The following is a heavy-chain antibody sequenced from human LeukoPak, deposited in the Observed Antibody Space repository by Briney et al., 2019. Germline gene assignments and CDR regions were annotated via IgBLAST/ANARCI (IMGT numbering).Heavy chain of an antibody. CDR3: ARTSADYDILTGYFDY. V-gene: IGHV1-69*13. J-gene: IGHJ4*02. CDR1: GGTFSIYA. D-gene: IGHD3-9*01. Sequence: SVKVSCKASGGTFSIYAISWVRHAPGQGLEWMGGIIPIFGTANYAQKFQGRVTITADESTSTAYMELSSLRSEDTAVYYCARTSADYDILTGYFDYWGQGTLVTVSS. CDR2: IIPIFGTA.